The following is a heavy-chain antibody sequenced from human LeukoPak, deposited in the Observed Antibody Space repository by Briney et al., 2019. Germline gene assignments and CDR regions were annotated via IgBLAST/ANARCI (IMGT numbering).Heavy chain of an antibody. D-gene: IGHD3-16*02. CDR3: ARARDYVWGSYRLYYFDY. V-gene: IGHV4-59*12. CDR2: IYYSGST. Sequence: RPSETLSLTCTVSGGSISSYYWSWIRQPPGKGLEWIGYIYYSGSTNYNPSLKSRVTISVDTSKNQFSLKLSSVTAADTAVYYCARARDYVWGSYRLYYFDYWGQGTLVTVSS. CDR1: GGSISSYY. J-gene: IGHJ4*02.